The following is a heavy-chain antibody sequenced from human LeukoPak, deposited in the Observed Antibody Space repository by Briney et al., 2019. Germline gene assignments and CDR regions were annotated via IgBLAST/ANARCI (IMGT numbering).Heavy chain of an antibody. CDR2: ITQDVGGN. CDR3: AKDDATTDFDY. CDR1: VVTVRRYW. J-gene: IGHJ4*02. Sequence: PGGSLRLSCAASVVTVRRYWMSWVRPAPGKGREWVAMITQDVGGNYYVDSVKGRFTISGDTANNSLYLQMNSLRAEDAAVYYCAKDDATTDFDYWGQGTLVTVSS. V-gene: IGHV3-7*01. D-gene: IGHD4-17*01.